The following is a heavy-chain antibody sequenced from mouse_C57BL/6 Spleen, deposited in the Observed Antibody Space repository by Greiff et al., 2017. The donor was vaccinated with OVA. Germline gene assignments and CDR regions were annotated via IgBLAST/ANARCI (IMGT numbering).Heavy chain of an antibody. Sequence: QVQLQQSGAELVRPGTSVKVSCKASGYAFTNYLIEWVKQRPGQGLEWIGVINPGSGGTNYNEKFKGKATLTADKSSSTAYMQLSSLTSEDSAVYFCARHYYGSNYWGQGTTLTVSS. CDR3: ARHYYGSNY. J-gene: IGHJ2*01. V-gene: IGHV1-54*01. D-gene: IGHD1-1*01. CDR2: INPGSGGT. CDR1: GYAFTNYL.